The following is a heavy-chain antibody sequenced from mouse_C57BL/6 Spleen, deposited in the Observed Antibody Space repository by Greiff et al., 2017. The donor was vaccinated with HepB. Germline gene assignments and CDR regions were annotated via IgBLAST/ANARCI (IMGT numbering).Heavy chain of an antibody. V-gene: IGHV5-17*01. D-gene: IGHD4-1*01. CDR3: ARLQTGLYYYAMDY. J-gene: IGHJ4*01. Sequence: EVQLQESGGGLVKPGGSLKLSCAASGFTFSDYGMHWVRQAPEKGLEWVAYISSGSSTIYYADTVKGRFTISRDNAKNTLFLQMTSLRSEDTAMYYCARLQTGLYYYAMDYWGQGTSVTVSS. CDR1: GFTFSDYG. CDR2: ISSGSSTI.